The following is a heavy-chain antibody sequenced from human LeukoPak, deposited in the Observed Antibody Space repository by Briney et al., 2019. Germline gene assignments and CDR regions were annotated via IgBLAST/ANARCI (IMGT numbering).Heavy chain of an antibody. CDR2: ISGDGRNI. Sequence: PGGSLRLSCVASGFTFSSYWMHWVRQDPRKGLVWVSRISGDGRNINYADSVRGRFTISRDNAKNTLYLQMNTLRVEDTAVYYGTRDLMDYDVSTGLHHYYMDVWGQGTTVTVSS. D-gene: IGHD3-9*01. CDR3: TRDLMDYDVSTGLHHYYMDV. V-gene: IGHV3-74*01. CDR1: GFTFSSYW. J-gene: IGHJ6*02.